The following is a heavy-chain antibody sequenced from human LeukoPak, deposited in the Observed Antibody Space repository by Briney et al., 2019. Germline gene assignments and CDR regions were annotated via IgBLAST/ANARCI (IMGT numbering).Heavy chain of an antibody. CDR3: AKRLDLAAAGPNWFDP. CDR2: IRYDGSNK. V-gene: IGHV3-30*02. CDR1: GFTFSSYG. J-gene: IGHJ5*02. D-gene: IGHD6-13*01. Sequence: GGSLRLSCAASGFTFSSYGMHWVRQAPGKGLEWVAFIRYDGSNKYYADSVKGRFTISRDNSKNTLYLQMNSLRAEDTAVYYCAKRLDLAAAGPNWFDPWGQGTLVTVSS.